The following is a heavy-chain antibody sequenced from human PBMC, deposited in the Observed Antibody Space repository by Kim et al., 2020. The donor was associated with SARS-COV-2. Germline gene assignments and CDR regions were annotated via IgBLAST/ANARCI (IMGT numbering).Heavy chain of an antibody. Sequence: GGSLRLSCAASGFTFSDYYMSWIRQAPGKGLEWVSYISSSSSYTNYADSVKGRFTISRDNAKNSLYLQMNSLRAEDTAVYYCARRGLHCSSTSCYSAVDAFDIWGQGTMVTVSS. CDR3: ARRGLHCSSTSCYSAVDAFDI. CDR1: GFTFSDYY. CDR2: ISSSSSYT. D-gene: IGHD2-2*02. V-gene: IGHV3-11*06. J-gene: IGHJ3*02.